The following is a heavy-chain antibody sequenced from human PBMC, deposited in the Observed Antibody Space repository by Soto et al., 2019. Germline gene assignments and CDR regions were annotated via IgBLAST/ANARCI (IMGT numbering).Heavy chain of an antibody. CDR2: IKQDGSEK. Sequence: PGGSLRLSCAASGFTFSSYWMSWVRQAPGKGLEWVANIKQDGSEKYYVDSVKGRFTISRDNAKNSLYLQMNSLRAEDTAVYYCASFAAAGARRPKHKWFDPWGQGTLVTVSS. CDR1: GFTFSSYW. V-gene: IGHV3-7*01. J-gene: IGHJ5*02. D-gene: IGHD6-13*01. CDR3: ASFAAAGARRPKHKWFDP.